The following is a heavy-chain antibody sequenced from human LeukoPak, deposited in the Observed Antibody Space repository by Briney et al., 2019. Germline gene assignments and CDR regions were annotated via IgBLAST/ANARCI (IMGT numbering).Heavy chain of an antibody. CDR2: IYYRGST. Sequence: SETLSLTCTVSGGSISSYYWSWFRQPPGKGLEWIAYIYYRGSTNYNPSLKSRVTISVDTSKNQFSLKLSSVTAADTAVYYCARRTTGTGPFDYWGQGTLVTVSS. V-gene: IGHV4-59*08. J-gene: IGHJ4*02. CDR3: ARRTTGTGPFDY. CDR1: GGSISSYY. D-gene: IGHD1-1*01.